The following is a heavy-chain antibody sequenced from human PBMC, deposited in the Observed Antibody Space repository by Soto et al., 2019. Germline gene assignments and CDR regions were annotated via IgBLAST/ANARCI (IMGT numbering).Heavy chain of an antibody. D-gene: IGHD1-26*01. CDR1: GGTFSSYA. CDR3: ARVGSGNRYYYYGMDV. V-gene: IGHV1-69*06. CDR2: IIPIFGTA. Sequence: SVKVSCKASGGTFSSYAISWVRQAPGQGLEWMGGIIPIFGTANYAQKFQGRVTITADKSTSTAYMELSSLRSEDTAVYYCARVGSGNRYYYYGMDVWGQGTTVTVSS. J-gene: IGHJ6*02.